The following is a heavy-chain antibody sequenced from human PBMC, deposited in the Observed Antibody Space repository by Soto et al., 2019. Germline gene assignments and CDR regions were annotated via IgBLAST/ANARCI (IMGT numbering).Heavy chain of an antibody. CDR1: GGSISSGDYY. V-gene: IGHV4-30-4*01. D-gene: IGHD6-6*01. CDR2: IYYSGST. Sequence: SETLSLTCTVSGGSISSGDYYWSWIRQSPGKGLEWIGYIYYSGSTYYNPSLKSRVTTSVDTSKNQFSLKLSSVTPEDTAVYYCAREIAARPNFDYWGQGTLVTVSS. CDR3: AREIAARPNFDY. J-gene: IGHJ4*02.